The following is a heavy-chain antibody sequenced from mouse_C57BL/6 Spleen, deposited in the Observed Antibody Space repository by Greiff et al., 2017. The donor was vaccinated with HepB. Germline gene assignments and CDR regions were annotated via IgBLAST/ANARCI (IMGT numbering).Heavy chain of an antibody. D-gene: IGHD1-1*01. J-gene: IGHJ3*01. CDR1: GFSLTSYG. Sequence: VKLVESGPGLVAPSQSLSITCTVSGFSLTSYGVDWVRQSPGKGLEWLGVIWGVGSTNYNSALKSRLSISKDNSKSQVFLKMNSLQTDDTAMYYCASGGYGTPFAYWGQGTLVTVSA. CDR2: IWGVGST. CDR3: ASGGYGTPFAY. V-gene: IGHV2-6*01.